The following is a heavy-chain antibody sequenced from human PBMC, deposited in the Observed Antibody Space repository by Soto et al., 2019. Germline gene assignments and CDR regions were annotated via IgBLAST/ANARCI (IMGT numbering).Heavy chain of an antibody. D-gene: IGHD6-13*01. J-gene: IGHJ2*01. CDR2: INHSGGGT. Sequence: QVQLVQSGAEVKKPGASVKVSCKASGYTFTSYYMHWVRQAPGQGLEWMGIINHSGGGTNYAQKFEGRVTMTRDTSTSTVSMELSGLRSDDTAVYYCVRRATAAYWYFDLWGRGTLVTVSS. CDR1: GYTFTSYY. CDR3: VRRATAAYWYFDL. V-gene: IGHV1-46*01.